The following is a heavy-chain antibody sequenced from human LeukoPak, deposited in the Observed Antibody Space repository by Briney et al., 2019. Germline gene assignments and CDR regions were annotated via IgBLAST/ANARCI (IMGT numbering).Heavy chain of an antibody. Sequence: SETLSLTCTVSGGSITSTIYYWGWIRQSPGKGLEWIGHIYYSGSTYYNPSLKSRITMSVDTSKNLFSLKLSSVTAADTAVYYCARLDSNAGGDFWGQGTLVTVSS. V-gene: IGHV4-39*01. J-gene: IGHJ4*02. CDR3: ARLDSNAGGDF. CDR1: GGSITSTIYY. CDR2: IYYSGST. D-gene: IGHD2-8*01.